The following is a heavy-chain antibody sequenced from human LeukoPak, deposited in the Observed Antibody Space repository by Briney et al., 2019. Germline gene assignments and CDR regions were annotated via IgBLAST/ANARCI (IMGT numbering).Heavy chain of an antibody. D-gene: IGHD5-24*01. V-gene: IGHV3-11*04. CDR3: ARDPTEMATAYFDY. CDR2: ISSSGSTI. J-gene: IGHJ4*02. Sequence: GGSLRLSCAASGFTFSNYYMSWIRQAPGKGLEWVSYISSSGSTIYYADSVKGRFTISRDNAKNSLYLQMNSLRAEDTAVYYCARDPTEMATAYFDYWGQGTLVTVSS. CDR1: GFTFSNYY.